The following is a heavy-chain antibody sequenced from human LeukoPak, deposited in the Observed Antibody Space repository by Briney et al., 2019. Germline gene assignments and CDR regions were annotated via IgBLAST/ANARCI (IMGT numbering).Heavy chain of an antibody. Sequence: GRSLRLSCAASGFTFSSYGMHWVRQAPGKGLEWVAVISYDGSNKYYADSVKGRFTISRDNSKNTLYLQMNSLRAEDTAVYYCVGYGSGSYYNYYMDVWGKGTTLTVSS. CDR1: GFTFSSYG. CDR2: ISYDGSNK. CDR3: VGYGSGSYYNYYMDV. V-gene: IGHV3-30*03. J-gene: IGHJ6*03. D-gene: IGHD3-10*01.